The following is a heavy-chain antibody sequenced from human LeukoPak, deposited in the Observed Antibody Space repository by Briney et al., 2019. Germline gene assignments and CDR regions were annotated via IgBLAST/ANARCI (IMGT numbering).Heavy chain of an antibody. CDR2: VYSGGST. Sequence: GGSLRLSCAASGFTVSSNYMSWVRQAPGKGLEWVSVVYSGGSTYYADSVKGRFTIPRDNSKNTLYLQMNSLRAEDTAVYYCARVVSSSWYYPSTYYYYYMDVWGKGTTVTVSS. V-gene: IGHV3-53*01. D-gene: IGHD6-13*01. CDR3: ARVVSSSWYYPSTYYYYYMDV. CDR1: GFTVSSNY. J-gene: IGHJ6*03.